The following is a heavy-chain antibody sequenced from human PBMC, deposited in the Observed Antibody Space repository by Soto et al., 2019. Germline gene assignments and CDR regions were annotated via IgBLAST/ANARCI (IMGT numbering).Heavy chain of an antibody. CDR2: IYWDDDK. J-gene: IGHJ5*02. CDR3: AHTTYYDFWSGHRVCWFDP. V-gene: IGHV2-5*02. D-gene: IGHD3-3*01. Sequence: QITLKESGPTLVKPTQTLTLTCTFSGFSLSTSGVGVGWIRQPPGKALEWLALIYWDDDKRYSPSLKSRLTITKDTSKNQVVLTMTNMDPVDTATYYCAHTTYYDFWSGHRVCWFDPWGQGTLVTVSS. CDR1: GFSLSTSGVG.